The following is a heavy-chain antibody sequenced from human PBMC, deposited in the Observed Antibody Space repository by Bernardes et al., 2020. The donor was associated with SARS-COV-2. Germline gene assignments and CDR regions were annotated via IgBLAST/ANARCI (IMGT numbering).Heavy chain of an antibody. J-gene: IGHJ6*02. Sequence: KVSCTASGYTLTNYAVHWVRQAPGQRFEWMGWINAGNGDTKNAQKFQGRVTMTRDISANTAYMELTNLRSEDTAVYYCARSVTSGYYYRYYFGMDVWGQGTTVTVSS. V-gene: IGHV1-3*01. CDR1: GYTLTNYA. D-gene: IGHD3-22*01. CDR2: INAGNGDT. CDR3: ARSVTSGYYYRYYFGMDV.